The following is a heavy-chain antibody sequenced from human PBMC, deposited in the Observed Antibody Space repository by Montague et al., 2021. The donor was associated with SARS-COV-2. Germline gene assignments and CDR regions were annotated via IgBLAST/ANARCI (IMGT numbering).Heavy chain of an antibody. CDR3: ATTIYDYVWGTRVEFDY. CDR2: IDWDDDK. J-gene: IGHJ4*02. D-gene: IGHD3-16*01. V-gene: IGHV2-70*01. CDR1: GFSLSTSGMC. Sequence: PALVKPTQTLTLTCTFSGFSLSTSGMCVSWIRQPPGKALEWLALIDWDDDKYYRTSLKTRLTISKDTSKNQVVLTMTNMDPVDTATYYCATTIYDYVWGTRVEFDYWGQGTLVTVSS.